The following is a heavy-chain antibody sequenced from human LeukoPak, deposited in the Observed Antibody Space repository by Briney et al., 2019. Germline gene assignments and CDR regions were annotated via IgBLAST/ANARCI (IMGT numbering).Heavy chain of an antibody. J-gene: IGHJ4*02. Sequence: SETLSLTCTVSGGSISSYYWSLIRQPPGKGLEWIGYIYYSGSTNYNPSLKSRVTISVDTSKNQFSLKLSSVTAADTAVYYCARTEGDYYDISGYWNYWGQGTLVTVSS. D-gene: IGHD3-22*01. V-gene: IGHV4-59*01. CDR2: IYYSGST. CDR3: ARTEGDYYDISGYWNY. CDR1: GGSISSYY.